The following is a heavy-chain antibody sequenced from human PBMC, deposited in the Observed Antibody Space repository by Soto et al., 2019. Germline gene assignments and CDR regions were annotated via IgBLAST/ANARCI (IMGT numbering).Heavy chain of an antibody. CDR2: IYYSGST. J-gene: IGHJ4*02. CDR1: GGSISSGGYY. CDR3: AREHPSYYDFWSAPLG. Sequence: TLSLPFTVSGGSISSGGYYWSFIRQHPGKGLEWIGYIYYSGSTYYNPSLKSRVTISVDTSKNQFSLKLSSVTAADTAVYYCAREHPSYYDFWSAPLGWGQGTQVTVSS. V-gene: IGHV4-31*03. D-gene: IGHD3-3*01.